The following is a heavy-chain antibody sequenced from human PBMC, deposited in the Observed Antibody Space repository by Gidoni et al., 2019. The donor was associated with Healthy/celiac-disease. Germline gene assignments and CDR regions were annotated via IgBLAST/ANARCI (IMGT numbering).Heavy chain of an antibody. J-gene: IGHJ4*02. Sequence: EVQLVESGGGLVQPGGSLRRSCAASGLTFSSYAMSWVRQAPGKGLEWVSAISGSGGSTYYAASVKCRFTISRDNSKNTLYLQMNSLRAEDTAVYYCAKPPYGDYGPFDYWGQGTLVTVSS. D-gene: IGHD4-17*01. CDR3: AKPPYGDYGPFDY. V-gene: IGHV3-23*04. CDR1: GLTFSSYA. CDR2: ISGSGGST.